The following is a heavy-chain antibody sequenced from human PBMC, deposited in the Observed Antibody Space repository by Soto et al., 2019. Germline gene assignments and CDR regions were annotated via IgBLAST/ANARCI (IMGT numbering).Heavy chain of an antibody. CDR3: AKYTVVVVAASPPAYYFDY. CDR2: ISGSGGST. CDR1: GFTFSSYA. J-gene: IGHJ4*02. Sequence: EVQLLESGGGLVQPGGSLRLSCAASGFTFSSYAMSWVRQAPWKGLEWDSAISGSGGSTYYADSVKGRFTISRDNSKNTLYLQMNSLGPEDTAVYYCAKYTVVVVAASPPAYYFDYWGQGTLVTVSS. D-gene: IGHD2-15*01. V-gene: IGHV3-23*01.